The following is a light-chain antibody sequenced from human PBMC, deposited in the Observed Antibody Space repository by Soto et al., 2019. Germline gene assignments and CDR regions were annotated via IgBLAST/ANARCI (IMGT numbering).Light chain of an antibody. CDR1: QSIASH. Sequence: FVLTQSPGTLSLSTGERATLSCRASQSIASHLAWYQQKPGQPPRLLIHDASSRATGIPARFSGSGSGTDFTLTISSLEPEDFAVYYCQQRNNWPPSITFGPGTRLEI. CDR3: QQRNNWPPSIT. CDR2: DAS. V-gene: IGKV3-11*01. J-gene: IGKJ5*01.